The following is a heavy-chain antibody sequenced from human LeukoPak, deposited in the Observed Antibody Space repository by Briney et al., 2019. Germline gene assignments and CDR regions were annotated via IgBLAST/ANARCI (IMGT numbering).Heavy chain of an antibody. V-gene: IGHV4-4*02. CDR1: GFTFSSYSM. Sequence: GSLRLSCAASGFTFSSYSMNWVRQAPGKGLEWIGGIYHSGSTNYNPSLKSRVTISVDKSKNQFSLKLSSVTAADTAVYYCAKDGKGATPVFDYGGRGTVVTASS. CDR2: IYHSGST. D-gene: IGHD1-26*01. CDR3: AKDGKGATPVFDY. J-gene: IGHJ4*02.